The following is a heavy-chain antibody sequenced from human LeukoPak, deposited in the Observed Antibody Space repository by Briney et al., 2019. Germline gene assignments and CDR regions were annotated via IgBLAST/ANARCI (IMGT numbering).Heavy chain of an antibody. CDR1: GGSISGHY. CDR3: ARFGVDYDMDV. J-gene: IGHJ6*02. Sequence: SETLSLTCTVSGGSISGHYWTWVRQPPGEGLEWIGRIHYSGKADYNPSLRSRITISVDTSKNQRSLKVTSVTAADTAVYYCARFGVDYDMDVWGQGTTVTVS. V-gene: IGHV4-59*11. CDR2: IHYSGKA. D-gene: IGHD3-16*01.